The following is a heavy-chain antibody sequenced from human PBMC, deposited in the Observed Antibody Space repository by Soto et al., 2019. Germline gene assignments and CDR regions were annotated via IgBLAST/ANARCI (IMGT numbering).Heavy chain of an antibody. CDR3: ARQRSGSITMVRGVNIYFDY. CDR1: GGSFSGYY. J-gene: IGHJ4*02. CDR2: INHSGST. Sequence: KASETLSLTCAVYGGSFSGYYWSWIRQPPGKGLEWIGEINHSGSTNYNPSLKSRVTISVDTSKNQFSLKLSSVTAADTAVYYCARQRSGSITMVRGVNIYFDYWGQGTLVTVSS. D-gene: IGHD3-10*01. V-gene: IGHV4-34*01.